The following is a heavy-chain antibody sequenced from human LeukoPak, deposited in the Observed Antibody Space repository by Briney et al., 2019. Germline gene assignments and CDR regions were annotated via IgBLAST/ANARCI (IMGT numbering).Heavy chain of an antibody. CDR2: IYTSGGT. CDR1: GGSISNYY. J-gene: IGHJ3*02. V-gene: IGHV4-4*07. D-gene: IGHD5-12*01. CDR3: ARDLVATNAFDI. Sequence: SETLSLTCSVSGGSISNYYWSWVRQPAGKGLEWIGRIYTSGGTYYNPSLKSRVTMSLDTSKNQFSPKLSSVTAADTAVYYCARDLVATNAFDIWGQGTMVTVSS.